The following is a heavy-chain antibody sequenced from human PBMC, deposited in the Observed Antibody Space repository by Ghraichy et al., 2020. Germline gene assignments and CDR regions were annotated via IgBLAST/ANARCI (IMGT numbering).Heavy chain of an antibody. D-gene: IGHD4-17*01. CDR3: ARYKLHGDYPKFDV. J-gene: IGHJ2*01. CDR2: SYYIGTT. V-gene: IGHV4-59*13. CDR1: GGSIRDYY. Sequence: SETLSLTCTVSGGSIRDYYWSWVRQPPGQGLQYIGYSYYIGTTNYNPSLKSRVTISVDTSNNQVSLRLTSVTAADTAMYYCARYKLHGDYPKFDVWGRGTLVTFSS.